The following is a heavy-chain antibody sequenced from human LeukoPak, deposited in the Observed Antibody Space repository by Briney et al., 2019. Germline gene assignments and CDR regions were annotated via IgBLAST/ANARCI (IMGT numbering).Heavy chain of an antibody. CDR2: IRSRTYGGTA. CDR3: TRSRSWNYEPATFDY. Sequence: GRSLRLSCAASGFSFGDYAMTWVRQAPGKGLEWIGFIRSRTYGGTAEYAASVKGRFSISRDDSKSVAYLQMNSLRTEDTALYYCTRSRSWNYEPATFDYWGQGTLVTVSS. V-gene: IGHV3-49*04. D-gene: IGHD1-7*01. J-gene: IGHJ4*02. CDR1: GFSFGDYA.